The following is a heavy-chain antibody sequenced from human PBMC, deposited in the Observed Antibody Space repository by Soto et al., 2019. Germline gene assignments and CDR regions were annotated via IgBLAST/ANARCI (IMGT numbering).Heavy chain of an antibody. CDR3: ESDAVGATDLRWFDR. CDR2: ISSSSSYI. CDR1: GFTFSSYS. J-gene: IGHJ5*02. D-gene: IGHD1-26*01. Sequence: EVQLVESGGGLVKPGGSLRLSCAASGFTFSSYSMNWVRQAPGKGLEWVSSISSSSSYIYYADSVKGRFTISRDNAKNSLDLQMNSLRAEVTAVYYCESDAVGATDLRWFDRWGQGTLVTVSS. V-gene: IGHV3-21*01.